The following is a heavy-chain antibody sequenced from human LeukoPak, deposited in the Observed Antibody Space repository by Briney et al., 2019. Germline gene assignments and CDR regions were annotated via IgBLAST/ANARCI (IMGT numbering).Heavy chain of an antibody. CDR2: IYHSGST. Sequence: SETLSLTCTVSGGSISSGGYYWSWIRQPPGKGLEWIGYIYHSGSTYYNPSLKSRVTISVDRSKNQFSLKLSSVTAADTAVYYCARGGPGASDYWGQGTLVTVSS. D-gene: IGHD6-25*01. J-gene: IGHJ4*02. CDR1: GGSISSGGYY. V-gene: IGHV4-30-2*01. CDR3: ARGGPGASDY.